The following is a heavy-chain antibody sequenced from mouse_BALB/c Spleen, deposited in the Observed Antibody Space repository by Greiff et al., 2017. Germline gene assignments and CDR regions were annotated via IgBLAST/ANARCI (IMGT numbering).Heavy chain of an antibody. CDR2: ISSGGSTI. CDR1: GFTFSSYA. D-gene: IGHD4-1*01. Sequence: EVNVVESGGGLVKPGGSLKLSCAASGFTFSSYAMSWVRQSPEKRLEWVAEISSGGSTIYYADTVKGRFTISRDNPKNTLFLQMTSLRSEDTAMYYCARNWDEYAMDYWGQGTSVTVSS. J-gene: IGHJ4*01. V-gene: IGHV5-9-4*01. CDR3: ARNWDEYAMDY.